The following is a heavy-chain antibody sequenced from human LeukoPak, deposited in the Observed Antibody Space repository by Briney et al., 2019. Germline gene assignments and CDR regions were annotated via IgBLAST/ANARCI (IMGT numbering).Heavy chain of an antibody. CDR3: AVDGYNLIGYYFDY. D-gene: IGHD5-12*01. V-gene: IGHV1-2*02. J-gene: IGHJ4*02. CDR1: GYTFTGYY. CDR2: INPNSGGT. Sequence: ASVKVSCKASGYTFTGYYMHWVRQAPGQGLEWMGWINPNSGGTNYAQKFQGRVTMTTDTSTSTAYMELRSLRSDDTAVYYCAVDGYNLIGYYFDYWGQGTLVTVSS.